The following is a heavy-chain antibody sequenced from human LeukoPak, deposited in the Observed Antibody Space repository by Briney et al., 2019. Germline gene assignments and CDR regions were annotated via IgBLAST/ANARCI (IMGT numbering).Heavy chain of an antibody. J-gene: IGHJ4*02. CDR1: GFTFSSHW. CDR2: IKEDGSEK. V-gene: IGHV3-7*01. CDR3: ARDRWDIVVVPAAFNFDF. D-gene: IGHD2-2*01. Sequence: PGGSLRLSCAASGFTFSSHWMSWVRQAPGKGLEWVANIKEDGSEKYHVDSVKGRFTISRDNAKNSLYLQMNSLRVEDTAVYYCARDRWDIVVVPAAFNFDFWGQGTLVTVSS.